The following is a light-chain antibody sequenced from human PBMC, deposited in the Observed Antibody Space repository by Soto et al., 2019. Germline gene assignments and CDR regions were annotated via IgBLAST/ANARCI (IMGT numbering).Light chain of an antibody. V-gene: IGLV2-8*01. J-gene: IGLJ1*01. CDR1: SSDVGGYNS. CDR2: EVT. CDR3: SSSAGSNNV. Sequence: QSALTQPPSASGSPGQSVTISCTGTSSDVGGYNSVSWYQQHPGKAPKLMIYEVTKRPSGVPDRFSGSKSGNTASLTVSGLQAEEEADYYCSSSAGSNNVFGTGTKLTVL.